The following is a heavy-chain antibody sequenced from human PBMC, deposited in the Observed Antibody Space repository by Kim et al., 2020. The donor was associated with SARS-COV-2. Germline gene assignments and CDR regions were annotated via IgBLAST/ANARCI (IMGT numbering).Heavy chain of an antibody. CDR3: ARVPPGSYWDY. V-gene: IGHV4-39*06. J-gene: IGHJ4*02. D-gene: IGHD3-10*01. Sequence: DTPTPRNRVTITGDTAKNQFTLKLSSVTAADTAVYYCARVPPGSYWDYWGQGTLVTISS.